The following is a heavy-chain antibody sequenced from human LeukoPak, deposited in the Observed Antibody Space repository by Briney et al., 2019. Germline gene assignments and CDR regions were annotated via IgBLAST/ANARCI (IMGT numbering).Heavy chain of an antibody. D-gene: IGHD6-19*01. Sequence: SGTSLRLSCAASGFTFSTCNMHWVRQAPGKGLEWVAVVSKDGTNKFYADSVRGRFTISRDNSKNTLYLQMNSLRGEDTAVCYCARRPPSMAGLDYWGQGTLVTVSS. V-gene: IGHV3-30*01. CDR3: ARRPPSMAGLDY. CDR1: GFTFSTCN. J-gene: IGHJ4*02. CDR2: VSKDGTNK.